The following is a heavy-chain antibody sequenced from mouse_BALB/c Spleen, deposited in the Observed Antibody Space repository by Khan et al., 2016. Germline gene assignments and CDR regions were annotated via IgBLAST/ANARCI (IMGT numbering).Heavy chain of an antibody. D-gene: IGHD2-2*01. Sequence: EVELVESGGGLVQPGGSLRLSCATSGFTFTDYYMSWVRQPPGKALEWLGFIRNNANGYTTEYSASVKGRFTISSDNSQSILHLQMNTLRAEDSATYYCAGLGWLRRDWYFDVWGAGTTVTVSS. J-gene: IGHJ1*01. CDR3: AGLGWLRRDWYFDV. V-gene: IGHV7-3*02. CDR1: GFTFTDYY. CDR2: IRNNANGYTT.